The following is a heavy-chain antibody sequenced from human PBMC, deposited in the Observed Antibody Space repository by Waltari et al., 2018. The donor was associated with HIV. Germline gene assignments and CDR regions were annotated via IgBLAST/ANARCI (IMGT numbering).Heavy chain of an antibody. J-gene: IGHJ6*02. CDR2: LSYDGSDK. Sequence: QVQLLESGGGVVQPGRSLRLSCAASGFTFRNHGMHWLRQAPGKGLEWVAVLSYDGSDKYYADSVRGRFTISRDNSKNTLYLQMNNLRAEDTAVYFCARRGVLTYYYTMDVWGQGTTVTVSS. V-gene: IGHV3-33*05. D-gene: IGHD3-10*01. CDR3: ARRGVLTYYYTMDV. CDR1: GFTFRNHG.